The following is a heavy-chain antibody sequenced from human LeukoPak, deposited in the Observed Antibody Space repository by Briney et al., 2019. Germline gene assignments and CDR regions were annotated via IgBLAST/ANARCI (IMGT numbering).Heavy chain of an antibody. J-gene: IGHJ5*02. CDR3: ARDTPSIAALGNP. V-gene: IGHV3-48*01. D-gene: IGHD6-6*01. CDR2: ISSSSSTI. Sequence: PSETLSLTCTVSGGSLSDYYWNWVRQAPGKGLEWVSYISSSSSTIYYADSVKGRFTISRDNAKNSLYLQMNSLRAEDTAVYYCARDTPSIAALGNPWGQGTLVTVSS. CDR1: GGSLSDYY.